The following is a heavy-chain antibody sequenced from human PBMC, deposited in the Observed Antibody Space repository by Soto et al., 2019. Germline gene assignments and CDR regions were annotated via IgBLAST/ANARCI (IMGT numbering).Heavy chain of an antibody. Sequence: GASVKVSCKASGGTFSSYTISWVRQAPGQGLEWMGRIIPILGIANYAQKFQGRVTITADKSTSTAYMELSSLRSEDTAVYYCARTIFGLVPPWTSYYYYMDVWGKGTTVTVSS. D-gene: IGHD3-3*01. CDR3: ARTIFGLVPPWTSYYYYMDV. J-gene: IGHJ6*03. CDR1: GGTFSSYT. CDR2: IIPILGIA. V-gene: IGHV1-69*02.